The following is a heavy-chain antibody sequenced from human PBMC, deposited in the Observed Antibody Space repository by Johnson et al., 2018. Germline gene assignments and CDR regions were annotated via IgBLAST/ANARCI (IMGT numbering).Heavy chain of an antibody. Sequence: QVQLVESGAAVKKPGSSVKVSCKASGGTFSNYDISWVRQAPGQGLEWLGGLIPIFGTANYAQKFQGRVTITADESTSTAYMELSSLRSEDTAVYYGARFAGGGYYGMDVWGQGTTVTVSS. CDR1: GGTFSNYD. J-gene: IGHJ6*02. D-gene: IGHD3-10*01. CDR2: LIPIFGTA. CDR3: ARFAGGGYYGMDV. V-gene: IGHV1-69*01.